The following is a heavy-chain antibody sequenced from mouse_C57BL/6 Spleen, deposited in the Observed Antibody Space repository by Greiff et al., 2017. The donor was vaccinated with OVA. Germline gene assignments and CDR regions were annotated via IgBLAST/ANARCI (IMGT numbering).Heavy chain of an antibody. CDR2: SYPRSGNT. V-gene: IGHV1-81*01. Sequence: VQLQQSGAELARPGASVKLSCTASGYTFTSYGISWVKQRTGQGLEWIGESYPRSGNTYYNEKFKGKATLTADKSSSTAYMELRSLTAEDSAVYFCARGGSRDAMDYWGQGTSVTVSS. CDR1: GYTFTSYG. J-gene: IGHJ4*01. CDR3: ARGGSRDAMDY.